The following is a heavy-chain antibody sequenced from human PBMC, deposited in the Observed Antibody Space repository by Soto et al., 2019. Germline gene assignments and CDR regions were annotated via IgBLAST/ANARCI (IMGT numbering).Heavy chain of an antibody. CDR1: GGTFSSYT. D-gene: IGHD3-16*01. CDR2: IIPRLGIA. J-gene: IGHJ4*02. V-gene: IGHV1-69*08. CDR3: ARDPGGDDDY. Sequence: QVQLVQSGAEVKKPGSSVKVSCKASGGTFSSYTISWVRQAPGQGLEWMGRIIPRLGIANYAQKFQGRVTINADKPTSTAYMELSSLRSEDTAVYYCARDPGGDDDYWGQGTLVTVSS.